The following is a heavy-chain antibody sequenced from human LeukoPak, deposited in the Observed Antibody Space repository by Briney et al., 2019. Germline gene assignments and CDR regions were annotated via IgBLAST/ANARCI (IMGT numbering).Heavy chain of an antibody. CDR3: ALGTKPLSYHFFDY. V-gene: IGHV3-74*03. CDR2: INSDGSST. J-gene: IGHJ4*02. D-gene: IGHD1-7*01. Sequence: SGGSLRLSCAASGFSFSTYWMHWVRQAPGRGLVWVSRINSDGSSTTYADSVKGRFTLSRDNAKNTLYLQMNSLRAEDTAVYYCALGTKPLSYHFFDYWGQGALVTVSS. CDR1: GFSFSTYW.